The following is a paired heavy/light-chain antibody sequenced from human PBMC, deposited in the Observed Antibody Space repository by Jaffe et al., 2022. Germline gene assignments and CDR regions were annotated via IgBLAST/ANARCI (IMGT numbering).Light chain of an antibody. V-gene: IGKV1-12*01. CDR1: LPIGKS. Sequence: DIQMTQAPSSLSASVGDRVTITCRASLPIGKSLAWYQQKPGKAPKLLISAASDLRPGVPSRFRGSGSVTDFSLTISGLQPEDFATYYCQQASTFPYNFGQGTKVEIK. CDR3: QQASTFPYN. CDR2: AAS. J-gene: IGKJ2*01.
Heavy chain of an antibody. CDR1: GVSFGSYW. J-gene: IGHJ5*02. Sequence: EVQLVESGGGLVQRGGSLRLSCAASGVSFGSYWMSWFRQAPGKGLEWVANIKPDASERNYVDSVKGRFTISRDNTKNSLYLQMNSLRDDDTAVYYCARDLPGRSDLWDGKKMITVTTGTTWFDPWGQGTLVTVSS. D-gene: IGHD4-17*01. V-gene: IGHV3-7*01. CDR3: ARDLPGRSDLWDGKKMITVTTGTTWFDP. CDR2: IKPDASER.